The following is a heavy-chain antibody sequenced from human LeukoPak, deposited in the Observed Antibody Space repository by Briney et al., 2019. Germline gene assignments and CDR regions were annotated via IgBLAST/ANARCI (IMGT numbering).Heavy chain of an antibody. D-gene: IGHD2-15*01. CDR2: IYYSGST. CDR1: GGSISSYY. Sequence: SETLSLTCTVSGGSISSYYWSWIRQPPGKGLEWIGYIYYSGSTNYNPSLKSRVTISVDTSKNQFSLKLSSVTAADTAVYYCARIPKDRMLDPWGQGTLVSVSS. CDR3: ARIPKDRMLDP. J-gene: IGHJ5*02. V-gene: IGHV4-59*01.